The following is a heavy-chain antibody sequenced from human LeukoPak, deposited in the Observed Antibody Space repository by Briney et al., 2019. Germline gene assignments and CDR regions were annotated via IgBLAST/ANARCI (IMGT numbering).Heavy chain of an antibody. CDR3: ARRGYHDYSGFDY. Sequence: GGSLRLSCAASGFTFSSYSMNWVRQAPGEGLEWVSSITRSSYIYYADSVKGRFSISRDNAKNSLYLQMKSLRAEDTAVYYCARRGYHDYSGFDYWGQGTLVTVSS. D-gene: IGHD1-26*01. CDR1: GFTFSSYS. CDR2: ITRSSYI. V-gene: IGHV3-21*01. J-gene: IGHJ4*02.